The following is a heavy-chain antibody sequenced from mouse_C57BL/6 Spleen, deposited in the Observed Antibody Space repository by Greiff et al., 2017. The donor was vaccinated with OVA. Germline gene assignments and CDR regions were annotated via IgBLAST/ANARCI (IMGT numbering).Heavy chain of an antibody. CDR2: IRSKSNNYAT. J-gene: IGHJ2*01. CDR3: VRQRGNWDWYFDY. Sequence: EADGGLVQPKGSLKLSCAASGFSFNTYAMNWVRQAPGKGLEWVARIRSKSNNYATYYADSVKDRFTISRDDSESMLYLQMNNLKTEDTAMYYCVRQRGNWDWYFDYWGQGTTLTVSS. CDR1: GFSFNTYA. V-gene: IGHV10-1*01. D-gene: IGHD4-1*01.